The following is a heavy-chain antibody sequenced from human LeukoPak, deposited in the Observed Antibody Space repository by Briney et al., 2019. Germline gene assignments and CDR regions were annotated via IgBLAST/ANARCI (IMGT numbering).Heavy chain of an antibody. CDR3: ARVRLRRHQNFDY. V-gene: IGHV4-34*01. CDR2: INHSGST. CDR1: GGSFSGYY. D-gene: IGHD2-15*01. J-gene: IGHJ4*02. Sequence: PSETLSLTCAVYGGSFSGYYWSWIRQPPGKGLEWIGEINHSGSTNYNPSLKSRVTISVDTSKNQFSLELSSVTAADTAVYYCARVRLRRHQNFDYWGQGTLVTVSS.